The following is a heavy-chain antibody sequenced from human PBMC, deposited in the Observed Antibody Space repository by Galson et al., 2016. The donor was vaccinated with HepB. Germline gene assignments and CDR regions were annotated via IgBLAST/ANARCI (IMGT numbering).Heavy chain of an antibody. D-gene: IGHD5-24*01. CDR3: ARVIGGGATITGPDY. Sequence: SLRLSCAASGFTFSNYGMYWVRQAPGKGLEWVALIWYDGSNKFYADSVKGRCTISRDNSKNTLYLQMSSLRAEDTAVYYCARVIGGGATITGPDYWGQGTLVTVSS. CDR2: IWYDGSNK. V-gene: IGHV3-33*01. J-gene: IGHJ4*02. CDR1: GFTFSNYG.